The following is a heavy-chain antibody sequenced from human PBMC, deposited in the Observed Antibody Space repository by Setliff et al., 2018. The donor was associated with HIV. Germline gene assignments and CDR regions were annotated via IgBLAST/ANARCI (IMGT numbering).Heavy chain of an antibody. CDR1: GGSMSSGDYY. J-gene: IGHJ4*02. CDR2: IYYSGST. CDR3: ARAGYYYDPDNTGSSGEYFDY. Sequence: LSLTCSVSGGSMSSGDYYWSWIRQHPGKGLEWIGYIYYSGSTYYNPSLKSRITISGDTSKNEFSLKVTSVTAADTAVYFCARAGYYYDPDNTGSSGEYFDYWGQGALVTVSS. D-gene: IGHD3-22*01. V-gene: IGHV4-31*03.